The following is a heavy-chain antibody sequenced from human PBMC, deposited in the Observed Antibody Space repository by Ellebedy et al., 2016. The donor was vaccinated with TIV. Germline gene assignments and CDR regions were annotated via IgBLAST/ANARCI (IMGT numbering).Heavy chain of an antibody. J-gene: IGHJ5*02. Sequence: SVKVSCKASGGSFSIYDVSWVRQAPGQGPEWMGGIIPMFRTPTYARKFQGRVTMSADESTSTAYMELGSLRSEDTGVYFCAKKGDGGTLAESWFDPWGQGTLLTVSS. V-gene: IGHV1-69*13. D-gene: IGHD4-23*01. CDR3: AKKGDGGTLAESWFDP. CDR2: IIPMFRTP. CDR1: GGSFSIYD.